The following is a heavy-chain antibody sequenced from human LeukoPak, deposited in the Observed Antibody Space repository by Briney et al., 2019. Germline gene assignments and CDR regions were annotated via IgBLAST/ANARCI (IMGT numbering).Heavy chain of an antibody. Sequence: GESLKISCKGSGFTFSSYAMSWVRQAPGKGLEWVSAISGSGGSTYYADSVKGRFTISRDNSKNTLYLQMNSLRAEDTAVYYCAKGKDTAMVRYYFDYWGQGTLVTVSS. V-gene: IGHV3-23*01. D-gene: IGHD5-18*01. CDR1: GFTFSSYA. CDR3: AKGKDTAMVRYYFDY. J-gene: IGHJ4*02. CDR2: ISGSGGST.